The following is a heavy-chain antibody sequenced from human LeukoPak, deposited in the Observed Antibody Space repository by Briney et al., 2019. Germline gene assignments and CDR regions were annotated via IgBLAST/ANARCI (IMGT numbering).Heavy chain of an antibody. CDR2: ISSSGGST. J-gene: IGHJ4*02. V-gene: IGHV3-23*01. D-gene: IGHD3-22*01. Sequence: GGSLRLSCAVSGITLSNYGMSWVRQGPGKGLEWVAGISSSGGSTNYADSVKGRFTISRDNPKNTLYLQMNSLRAEDTAVYFCAKRGVVIRVILVGFHKEAYYFDSWGQGALVTVSS. CDR3: AKRGVVIRVILVGFHKEAYYFDS. CDR1: GITLSNYG.